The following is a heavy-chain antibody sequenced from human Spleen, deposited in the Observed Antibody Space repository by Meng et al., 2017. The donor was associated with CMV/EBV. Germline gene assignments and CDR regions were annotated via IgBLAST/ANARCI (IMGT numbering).Heavy chain of an antibody. D-gene: IGHD4-17*01. CDR1: GFTFSSFA. Sequence: GESLKISCAASGFTFSSFAMSWVRQAPGKGLEWDSAITASGGSTYYADSVKGRFTISRDNSKNTLYLQMNSLRAEDTAVYYCARDIDGDYGILDYWGQGTLVTVSS. CDR3: ARDIDGDYGILDY. V-gene: IGHV3-23*01. J-gene: IGHJ4*02. CDR2: ITASGGST.